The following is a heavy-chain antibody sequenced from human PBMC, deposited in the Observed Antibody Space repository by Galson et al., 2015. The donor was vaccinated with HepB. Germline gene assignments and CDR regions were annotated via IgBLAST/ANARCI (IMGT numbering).Heavy chain of an antibody. J-gene: IGHJ4*02. CDR1: GGSISGSNW. V-gene: IGHV4-4*02. CDR3: ASNYGSGSYYNPIDY. D-gene: IGHD3-10*01. Sequence: TLSLTCAVSGGSISGSNWWSWVRQPPGKGLEWIGEIYHSGSTNYNPSLKSRVTISVDKSKNQFSLKLSSVTAADTAVYYCASNYGSGSYYNPIDYWGQGTLVTVSS. CDR2: IYHSGST.